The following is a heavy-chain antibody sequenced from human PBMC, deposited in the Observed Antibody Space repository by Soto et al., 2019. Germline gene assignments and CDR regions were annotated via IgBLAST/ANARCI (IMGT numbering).Heavy chain of an antibody. J-gene: IGHJ6*02. D-gene: IGHD3-3*01. Sequence: SETLSLTCTVSGGSISSYYWSWIRQPPGKGLEWIGYIYYSGSTNYNPSLKSRVTISVDTSKNQFSLKLSSVTAADTAVYYCARAPGLGGEHDSWSGYPPGYGMDVWGQGTTVT. V-gene: IGHV4-59*01. CDR3: ARAPGLGGEHDSWSGYPPGYGMDV. CDR2: IYYSGST. CDR1: GGSISSYY.